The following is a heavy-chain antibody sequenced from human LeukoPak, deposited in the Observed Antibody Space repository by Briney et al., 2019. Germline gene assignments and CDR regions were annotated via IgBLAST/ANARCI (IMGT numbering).Heavy chain of an antibody. Sequence: PGGSLRLSCAASRFTFSSYAMHWVRQAPGKGLEWVANIKPDGTTKLYVDSVKGRFTISRDNALNSLYLQMNSLRAEDTAIYYCARSIPYGTTWYGRSDYWGQGTLVTVSS. CDR3: ARSIPYGTTWYGRSDY. V-gene: IGHV3-7*03. CDR2: IKPDGTTK. CDR1: RFTFSSYA. D-gene: IGHD6-13*01. J-gene: IGHJ4*02.